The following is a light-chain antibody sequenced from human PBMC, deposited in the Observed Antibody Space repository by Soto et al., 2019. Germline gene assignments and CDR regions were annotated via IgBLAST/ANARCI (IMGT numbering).Light chain of an antibody. CDR3: TSYASSSTPYV. CDR2: EVS. J-gene: IGLJ1*01. CDR1: SSDVGGYNY. V-gene: IGLV2-14*01. Sequence: QSVLTQPASVSGSPGQSITISCTGTSSDVGGYNYVSWYQQHPGKAPKVMIYEVSTRPSGVSNRFSGSKSGNTASLTISGLQAEDEADYYCTSYASSSTPYVFGTGTKV.